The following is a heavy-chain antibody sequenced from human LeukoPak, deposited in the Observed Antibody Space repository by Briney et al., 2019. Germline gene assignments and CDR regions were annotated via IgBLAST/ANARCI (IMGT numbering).Heavy chain of an antibody. CDR1: GFTFSSYG. CDR3: TKVLLLATVTTYYYYYALDV. J-gene: IGHJ6*02. D-gene: IGHD5-24*01. Sequence: GGSLSLSCAASGFTFSSYGMHWVRQAPGKGLEWVAVISYDGSNKYYADSVKGRFTISRDNSKNTLYLQMNSLRAEDTAVYYCTKVLLLATVTTYYYYYALDVWGQGTTVTVSS. V-gene: IGHV3-30*18. CDR2: ISYDGSNK.